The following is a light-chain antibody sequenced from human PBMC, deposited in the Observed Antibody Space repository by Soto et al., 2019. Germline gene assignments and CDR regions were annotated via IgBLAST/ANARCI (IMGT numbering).Light chain of an antibody. Sequence: EIVLTQSPGTLSLSPGQRATLSCRASQSVSSSSLAWYQQRPGQAPRLLIYGASRRATGIPDRFSGSGSGTDFTLTISRLEPEDFAVYYCLPYGPSPKYTFGQGTKLEIK. J-gene: IGKJ2*01. V-gene: IGKV3-20*01. CDR1: QSVSSSS. CDR3: LPYGPSPKYT. CDR2: GAS.